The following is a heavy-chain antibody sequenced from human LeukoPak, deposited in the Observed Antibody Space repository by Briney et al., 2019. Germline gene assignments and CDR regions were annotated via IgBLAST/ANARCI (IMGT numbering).Heavy chain of an antibody. D-gene: IGHD4-17*01. J-gene: IGHJ4*02. CDR2: MNPNSGNR. Sequence: GASVKVSCKASGYSFTNYDINWVRQATGQGLEWMSGMNPNSGNRGYAQKFQGRVTFTMNTAIGTAYMELSSLRSDDTAVYYCARPSPYGDYDEYYFPYWGQGTLVTVSS. V-gene: IGHV1-8*03. CDR1: GYSFTNYD. CDR3: ARPSPYGDYDEYYFPY.